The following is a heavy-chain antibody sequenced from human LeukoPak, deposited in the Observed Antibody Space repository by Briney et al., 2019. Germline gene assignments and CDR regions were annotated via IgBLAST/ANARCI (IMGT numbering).Heavy chain of an antibody. CDR3: ARESRGYDILTGKYHRGYYSYYMDV. Sequence: PGGSLRLSCAASGFTFSSYWMHWVRQAPGKGLVWVSRINSDGSSTSYADSVKGRFTISRDNAKNSLYLQMNSLRAEDTAVYYCARESRGYDILTGKYHRGYYSYYMDVWGKGTMVTVSS. J-gene: IGHJ6*03. CDR1: GFTFSSYW. D-gene: IGHD3-9*01. CDR2: INSDGSST. V-gene: IGHV3-74*01.